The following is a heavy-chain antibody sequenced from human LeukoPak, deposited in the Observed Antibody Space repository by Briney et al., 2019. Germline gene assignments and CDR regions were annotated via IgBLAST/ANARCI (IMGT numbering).Heavy chain of an antibody. D-gene: IGHD1-26*01. V-gene: IGHV3-23*01. CDR1: GFTFSNYN. J-gene: IGHJ3*02. Sequence: GGSLRLSCAASGFTFSNYNMNWVRQAPGKGLEWVSAISGSGGSTYYADSVKGRFTISRDNSKNTLYLQMNSLRAEDTAVYYCAKDLVVGATTVLGAFDIWGQGTMVTVSS. CDR2: ISGSGGST. CDR3: AKDLVVGATTVLGAFDI.